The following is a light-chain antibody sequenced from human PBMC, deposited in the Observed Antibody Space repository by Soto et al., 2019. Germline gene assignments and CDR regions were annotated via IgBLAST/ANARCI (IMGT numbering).Light chain of an antibody. V-gene: IGKV3-20*01. Sequence: IVLTQSPGTLSLSPGDRATLPCRASQSINSNYLAWYQLKPGQAPRLLIDGASIRATAIPDRFSGRVSGTDFTPTITRLDPEDLAVYFCQQYGHSPRTFGQGTKVESK. CDR1: QSINSNY. J-gene: IGKJ1*01. CDR3: QQYGHSPRT. CDR2: GAS.